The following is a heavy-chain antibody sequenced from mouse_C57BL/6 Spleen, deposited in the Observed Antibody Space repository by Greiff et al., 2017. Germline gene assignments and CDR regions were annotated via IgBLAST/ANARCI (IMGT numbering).Heavy chain of an antibody. Sequence: VQLQQSGPELVKPGASVKIPCKASGYTFTDYNMDWVKQSHGKSLEWIGDINHNNGGTIYNQKFKGKATLTVDKSSSTAYMELRSLTSEDTAVYYCARRGTGTGYFDYWGQGTTLTVSS. CDR3: ARRGTGTGYFDY. V-gene: IGHV1-18*01. CDR2: INHNNGGT. D-gene: IGHD4-1*01. CDR1: GYTFTDYN. J-gene: IGHJ2*01.